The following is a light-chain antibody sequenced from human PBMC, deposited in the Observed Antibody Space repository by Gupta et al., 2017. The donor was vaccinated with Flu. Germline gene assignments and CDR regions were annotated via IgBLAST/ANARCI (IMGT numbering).Light chain of an antibody. Sequence: ESGLTQSPGTLSLSPGERATLSCRATQSVSSNSLVWYQQKPGQAPRLLVYDASSRATGTPDRFSGSGSGTDFTLSISRLVPEDFAVYYCQQYGSSPTFVQGTKVEIK. V-gene: IGKV3-20*01. CDR2: DAS. J-gene: IGKJ1*01. CDR3: QQYGSSPT. CDR1: QSVSSNS.